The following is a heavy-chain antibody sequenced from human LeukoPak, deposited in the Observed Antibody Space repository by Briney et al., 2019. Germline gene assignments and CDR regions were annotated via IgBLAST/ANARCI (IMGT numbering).Heavy chain of an antibody. CDR2: INHSGYT. J-gene: IGHJ4*02. Sequence: SETLSLTCAVYGESSFSNYYWSWIRQTPGGALEWIGEINHSGYTNYNPSLKSRVTLSIDTSKNQFSLRLNCVTAADTAVYYCSRQVVGNDYWGQGTLVTVSS. D-gene: IGHD3-22*01. CDR1: GESSFSNYY. V-gene: IGHV4-34*01. CDR3: SRQVVGNDY.